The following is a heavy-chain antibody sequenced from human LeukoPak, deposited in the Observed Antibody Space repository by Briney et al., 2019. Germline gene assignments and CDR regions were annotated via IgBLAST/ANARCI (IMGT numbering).Heavy chain of an antibody. J-gene: IGHJ4*02. CDR3: ARFPSTYYDSSGYYYGDY. V-gene: IGHV4-4*02. Sequence: PSGTLSLTCAVSGGSISSSNWCSWVRQPPGKGLWWIGEIHRSGSTNYNPSLKSRVTISVDKSKNQFSLKLSSVTAADTAVYYCARFPSTYYDSSGYYYGDYWGQGTLVTVSS. CDR2: IHRSGST. D-gene: IGHD3-22*01. CDR1: GGSISSSNW.